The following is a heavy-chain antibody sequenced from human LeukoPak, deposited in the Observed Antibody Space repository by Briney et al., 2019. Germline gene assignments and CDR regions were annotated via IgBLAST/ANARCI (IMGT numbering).Heavy chain of an antibody. CDR1: GFTFGDYA. V-gene: IGHV3-9*01. CDR2: ISWNSGSI. Sequence: GGSLRLSCAASGFTFGDYALHWVRQTPGKGLEWVSGISWNSGSIGYADSVKGRFTISRDNAKNSLYLQMNSLRAEDTALYYCAKDRGTGTESDAFDIWGQGTMVTVSS. J-gene: IGHJ3*02. CDR3: AKDRGTGTESDAFDI. D-gene: IGHD1-1*01.